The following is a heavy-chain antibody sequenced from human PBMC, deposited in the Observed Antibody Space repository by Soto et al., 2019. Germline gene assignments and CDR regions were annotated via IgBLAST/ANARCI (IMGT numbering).Heavy chain of an antibody. V-gene: IGHV4-34*01. CDR2: VTHSGSP. CDR3: ARARFSQWSQDYYGLDG. D-gene: IGHD3-3*01. J-gene: IGHJ6*02. Sequence: QVHLQQWGPGLLKPSETLSLTCGVSGSLPVGSLSTYFWTWIRQTPGKGLEWIGEVTHSGSPNYSPSPTSRVTMSFDTSRNQFSLNVPSVTAAGPAVYYRARARFSQWSQDYYGLDGWGQGNTVDVSS. CDR1: GSLPVGSLSTYF.